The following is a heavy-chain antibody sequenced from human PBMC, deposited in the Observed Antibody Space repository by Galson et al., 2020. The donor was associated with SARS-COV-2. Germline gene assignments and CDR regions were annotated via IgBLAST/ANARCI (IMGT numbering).Heavy chain of an antibody. Sequence: SQTLSLTCTVSGVSISSYYWSWIRQPPGKGLEWIGYIYYSGSTNYNPSLKSRVTISVDTSKNQFSLKLSSVTAADTAVYYCARESHDSSGYYLAYFDSWGQGTLVTVSS. CDR2: IYYSGST. V-gene: IGHV4-59*01. J-gene: IGHJ4*02. CDR3: ARESHDSSGYYLAYFDS. D-gene: IGHD3-22*01. CDR1: GVSISSYY.